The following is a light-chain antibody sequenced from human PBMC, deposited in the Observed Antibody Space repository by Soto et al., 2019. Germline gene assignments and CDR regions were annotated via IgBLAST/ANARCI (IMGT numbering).Light chain of an antibody. V-gene: IGLV2-23*01. Sequence: QSALTQPASVSGSPGQSITISCTGTVGLVSWYQQHPGKVPKLIIYDDTKRPSGVSSRFSGSKSGNTASLTISGLQTEDEADDYCCLYVGGRTYVFGTGTKVTVL. CDR2: DDT. CDR1: VGL. J-gene: IGLJ1*01. CDR3: CLYVGGRTYV.